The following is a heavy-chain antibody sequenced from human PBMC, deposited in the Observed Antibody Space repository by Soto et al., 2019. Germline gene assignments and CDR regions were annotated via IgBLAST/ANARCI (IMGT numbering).Heavy chain of an antibody. V-gene: IGHV5-10-1*01. J-gene: IGHJ4*02. CDR2: IDPSDSYT. D-gene: IGHD3-22*01. Sequence: GESLKISCKGSGYSFTSYWISWVRQMPGKGLEWMGRIDPSDSYTNYSPSFQGHVTISADKSISTAYLQWSSLKASDTAMYYCARHSEYYDSRGYYPYWGQGTLVTVSS. CDR1: GYSFTSYW. CDR3: ARHSEYYDSRGYYPY.